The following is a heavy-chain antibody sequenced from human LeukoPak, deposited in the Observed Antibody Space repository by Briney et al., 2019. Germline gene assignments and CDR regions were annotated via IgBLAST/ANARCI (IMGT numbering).Heavy chain of an antibody. CDR2: ISGSGGST. CDR3: AKDPYSSSWKVWFDP. CDR1: GFTFSSHA. Sequence: GGSLRLSCAASGFTFSSHAMSWVRQAPGKGLEWVSAISGSGGSTYYADSVKGRFTISRDNSKNTLYLQMNSLRAEDTAVYYCAKDPYSSSWKVWFDPWGQGTLVTVSS. D-gene: IGHD6-13*01. V-gene: IGHV3-23*01. J-gene: IGHJ5*02.